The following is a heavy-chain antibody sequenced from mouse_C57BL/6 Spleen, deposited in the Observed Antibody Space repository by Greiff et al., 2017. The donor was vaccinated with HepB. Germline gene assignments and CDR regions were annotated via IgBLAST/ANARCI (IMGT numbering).Heavy chain of an antibody. CDR3: ARGDSNFEGYFDV. J-gene: IGHJ1*03. CDR2: INPSSGYT. D-gene: IGHD2-5*01. CDR1: GYTFTSYW. Sequence: QVQLQQSGAELAKPGASVKLSCKASGYTFTSYWMHWVKQRPGQGLEWIGYINPSSGYTKYNQKFKDKATLTADKSSSTAYMQLSSLTYEDSAVYYCARGDSNFEGYFDVWGTGTTVTVSS. V-gene: IGHV1-7*01.